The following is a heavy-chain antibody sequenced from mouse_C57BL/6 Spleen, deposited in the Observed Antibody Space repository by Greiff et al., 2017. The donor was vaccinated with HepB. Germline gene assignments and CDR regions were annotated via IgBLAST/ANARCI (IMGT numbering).Heavy chain of an antibody. CDR2: INPNNGGT. D-gene: IGHD1-1*01. CDR3: ARSGYGSSYFAY. Sequence: EVQLQQSGPELVKPGASVKISCKASGYTFTDYYMNWVKQSHGKSLEWIGDINPNNGGTSYNQKFKGKATLTVDKSSSTAYMELLSLTSEDSAVYYCARSGYGSSYFAYWGQGTLVTVSA. J-gene: IGHJ3*01. CDR1: GYTFTDYY. V-gene: IGHV1-26*01.